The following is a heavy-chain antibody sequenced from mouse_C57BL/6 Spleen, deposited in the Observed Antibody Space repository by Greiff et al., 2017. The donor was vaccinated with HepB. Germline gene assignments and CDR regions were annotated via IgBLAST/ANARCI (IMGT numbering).Heavy chain of an antibody. J-gene: IGHJ2*01. D-gene: IGHD3-2*02. Sequence: QVQLQQSGAELVKPGASVKLSCKASGYTFTSYWMHWVKQRPGQGLEWIGMIHPNSGSTNYNEKFKSKATLTVDKSSSTAYMQLSSLTSEDSAVYYCARTAQATYFDYWGQGTTLTVSS. CDR2: IHPNSGST. CDR3: ARTAQATYFDY. V-gene: IGHV1-64*01. CDR1: GYTFTSYW.